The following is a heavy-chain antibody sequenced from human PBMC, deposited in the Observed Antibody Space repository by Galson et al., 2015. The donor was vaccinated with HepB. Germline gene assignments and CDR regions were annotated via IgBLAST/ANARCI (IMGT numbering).Heavy chain of an antibody. CDR1: GFSLSTSGMR. CDR3: ARIAPLDSSGWSFDY. J-gene: IGHJ4*02. V-gene: IGHV2-70*04. CDR2: IDWDDDK. D-gene: IGHD6-19*01. Sequence: PALVKPTQTLTLTCTFSGFSLSTSGMRASWIRQPPGKALEWLARIDWDDDKFYSTSLKTRLTISKDTSKNQVVLTMTNMDPVDTATYYCARIAPLDSSGWSFDYWGQGTLVTVSS.